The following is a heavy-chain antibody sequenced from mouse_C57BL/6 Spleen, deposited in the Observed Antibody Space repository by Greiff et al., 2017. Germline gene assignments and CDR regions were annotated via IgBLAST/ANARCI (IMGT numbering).Heavy chain of an antibody. CDR1: GYPFTDYE. CDR3: TREIYYGNCGDYDY. CDR2: IDPETGGT. J-gene: IGHJ2*01. Sequence: QVQLQQSGAELVRPGASVTLSCKASGYPFTDYEMHWVKQTPVHGLEWIGAIDPETGGTAYNQKFKGKAILTADKSSSTAYMELRSLTAEDSAVYYCTREIYYGNCGDYDYWGQGTTLTVSS. V-gene: IGHV1-15*01. D-gene: IGHD2-1*01.